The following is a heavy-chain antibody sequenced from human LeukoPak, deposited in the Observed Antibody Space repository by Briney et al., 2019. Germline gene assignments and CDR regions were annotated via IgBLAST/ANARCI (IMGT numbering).Heavy chain of an antibody. CDR3: ARVLSGRGSLYDYYYYMDV. CDR2: TYSNGRT. CDR1: GFTVSSNY. Sequence: PGGSLRLSCAASGFTVSSNYMSWVRQAPGKGLEWVSVTYSNGRTYYAASVKGRFTISRDISKNTLYLQLNSLRAKDTAVYYCARVLSGRGSLYDYYYYMDVWGKGTTVTISS. J-gene: IGHJ6*03. V-gene: IGHV3-53*01. D-gene: IGHD3-10*01.